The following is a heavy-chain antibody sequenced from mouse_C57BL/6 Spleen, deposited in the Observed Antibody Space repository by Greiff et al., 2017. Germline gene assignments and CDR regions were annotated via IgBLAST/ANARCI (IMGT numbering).Heavy chain of an antibody. V-gene: IGHV1-53*01. CDR2: INPSNGGT. Sequence: QVQLQQSGPELVKPGASVKLSCKASGYTFTSYWMHWVKQRPGKGLEWIGNINPSNGGTNYNEKFKSKATLTVDKSSSTAYMQLSSLTSEDSAVXYCARRCWFQYYFDYWGQGTTLTVSS. CDR3: ARRCWFQYYFDY. J-gene: IGHJ2*01. D-gene: IGHD2-2*01. CDR1: GYTFTSYW.